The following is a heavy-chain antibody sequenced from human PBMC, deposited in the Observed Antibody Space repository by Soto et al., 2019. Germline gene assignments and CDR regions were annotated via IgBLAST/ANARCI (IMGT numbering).Heavy chain of an antibody. CDR2: IYYSGST. CDR1: GGSISSYY. J-gene: IGHJ3*02. Sequence: SETLSLTCTVSGGSISSYYWSWIRQPPGKGLEWIGYIYYSGSTNYNPSLKSRVTISVDTSKNQFSLKLSSVTAADTAVYYCARELIDYDILTGYSRQGAFDIWGQGTMVTVSS. D-gene: IGHD3-9*01. V-gene: IGHV4-59*01. CDR3: ARELIDYDILTGYSRQGAFDI.